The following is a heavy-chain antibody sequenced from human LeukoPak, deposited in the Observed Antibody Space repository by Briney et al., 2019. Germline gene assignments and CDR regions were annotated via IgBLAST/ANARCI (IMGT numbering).Heavy chain of an antibody. CDR2: ISGSGGST. D-gene: IGHD3-22*01. J-gene: IGHJ1*01. V-gene: IGHV3-23*01. CDR1: GFTFSSYA. CDR3: AKDSYYYDSSGYGDFQH. Sequence: GGSLRLSCAASGFTFSSYAMSWVRQAPGKGLEWVSAISGSGGSTYYADSVKGRFTISRDNSKNTLYLQMNSLRAEDTAVYYCAKDSYYYDSSGYGDFQHWGQGTLVTVSS.